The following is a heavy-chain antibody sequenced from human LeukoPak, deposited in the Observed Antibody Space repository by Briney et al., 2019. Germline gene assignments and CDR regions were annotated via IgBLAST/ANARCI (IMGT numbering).Heavy chain of an antibody. J-gene: IGHJ4*02. CDR2: IKEDGSEK. D-gene: IGHD2-21*01. V-gene: IGHV3-7*01. CDR3: ARVAWPHYFDY. CDR1: GFSSRSCW. Sequence: PGGSLRLSCAASGFSSRSCWMSWVRQAPGKGLEWVANIKEDGSEKYYVDSVKGRFTISRDNAENALYLQMNSLRAEDTAVYYCARVAWPHYFDYWGQGTLVTVSS.